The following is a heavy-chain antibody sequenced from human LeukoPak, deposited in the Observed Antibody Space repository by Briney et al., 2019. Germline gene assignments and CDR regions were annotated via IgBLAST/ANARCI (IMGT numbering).Heavy chain of an antibody. D-gene: IGHD2-21*01. Sequence: GGSLRLSCAASGFTFDDYTMHWVRQAPGKGLEWVSLISWDGGSTYYADSVKGRFTISRDNSKNTLYLQMNSLRAEDTAVYYCSSPRGILRYWGQGTLVIVSS. CDR2: ISWDGGST. CDR1: GFTFDDYT. J-gene: IGHJ4*02. V-gene: IGHV3-43*01. CDR3: SSPRGILRY.